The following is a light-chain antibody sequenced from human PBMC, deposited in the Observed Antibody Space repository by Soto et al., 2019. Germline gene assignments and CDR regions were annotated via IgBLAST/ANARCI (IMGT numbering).Light chain of an antibody. CDR3: GSWDSSLSAYV. V-gene: IGLV1-51*01. J-gene: IGLJ1*01. Sequence: QSVLTQPPSVSAAPGQKVTISCSGSSSNIGGNSVSWYQQLPGTAPKLLIYGDNKRPSGIPARFSGSKSGTSATLGITGFQTGDEADYYCGSWDSSLSAYVFGTGTKVTV. CDR2: GDN. CDR1: SSNIGGNS.